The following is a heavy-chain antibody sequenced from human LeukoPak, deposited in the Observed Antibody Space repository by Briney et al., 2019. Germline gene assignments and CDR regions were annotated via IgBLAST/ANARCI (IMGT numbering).Heavy chain of an antibody. D-gene: IGHD6-19*01. Sequence: GRSLRLSCAASGFTFSSYGMHWVRQAPGKGLEWVAVISYDGSNKYYADSVKGRFTIPRDNSKSTLYLHMNSLRAEDTAVFYCVRNVAAGRTPYYFDYWGQGTLVTVSS. CDR1: GFTFSSYG. V-gene: IGHV3-30*03. CDR2: ISYDGSNK. CDR3: VRNVAAGRTPYYFDY. J-gene: IGHJ4*02.